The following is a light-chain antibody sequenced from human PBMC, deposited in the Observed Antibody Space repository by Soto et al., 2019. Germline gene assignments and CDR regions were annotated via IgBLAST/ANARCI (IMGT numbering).Light chain of an antibody. V-gene: IGKV3-15*01. CDR1: QSVSSN. CDR2: GAS. Sequence: EIVMTQSPATLSLSPGERATLSCRASQSVSSNLAWYQQKPGQGPRLLIFGASTRATGVPARFSGSGSGTEFTLTISSLQPEDFAVYYCQQYNNWPPLTVGGGTKVEI. CDR3: QQYNNWPPLT. J-gene: IGKJ4*01.